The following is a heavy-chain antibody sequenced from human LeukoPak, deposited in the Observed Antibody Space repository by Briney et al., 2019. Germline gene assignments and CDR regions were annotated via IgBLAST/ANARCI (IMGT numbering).Heavy chain of an antibody. CDR1: GGSCSGYY. V-gene: IGHV4-34*01. J-gene: IGHJ6*02. D-gene: IGHD2-15*01. Sequence: SETLSLTCAVYGGSCSGYYWSWIRQPPGKGLEWIGEINHNGSTNYNPSLKSRVTISVDTSKNQFSLKLSSVTAADTAVYYCARYRQPYCSGGSCNYYYGMDVWGQGTTVTVSS. CDR2: INHNGST. CDR3: ARYRQPYCSGGSCNYYYGMDV.